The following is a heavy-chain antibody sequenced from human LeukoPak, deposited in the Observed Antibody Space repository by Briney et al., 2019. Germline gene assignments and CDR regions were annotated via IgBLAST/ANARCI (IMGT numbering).Heavy chain of an antibody. CDR1: GFAFNNYA. J-gene: IGHJ6*02. D-gene: IGHD1-20*01. CDR2: MYSFGNT. V-gene: IGHV3-53*01. Sequence: PGGSLRLSCAASGFAFNNYAMSWVRQAPGKGLEWVSLMYSFGNTYYADSVKGRFTISRDNSKNALYLQMNSLRAEDTALYYCARGKPVTGTPDYYSYGMDVWGQGTMVTVSS. CDR3: ARGKPVTGTPDYYSYGMDV.